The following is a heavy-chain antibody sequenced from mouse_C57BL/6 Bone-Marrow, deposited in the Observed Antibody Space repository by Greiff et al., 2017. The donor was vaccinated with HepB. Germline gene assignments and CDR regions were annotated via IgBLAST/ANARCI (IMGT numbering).Heavy chain of an antibody. V-gene: IGHV1-59*01. CDR2: IDPSDSYT. CDR1: GYTFTSYW. D-gene: IGHD1-1*01. Sequence: QVQLQQPGAELVRPGTSVKLSCKASGYTFTSYWMHWVKQRPGQGLEWIGVIDPSDSYTNYNQKFKGKATLTVDTSSSTAYMQLSSLTSEDSAVYYCASSYYYGLDYWDQGTTLTVSS. CDR3: ASSYYYGLDY. J-gene: IGHJ2*01.